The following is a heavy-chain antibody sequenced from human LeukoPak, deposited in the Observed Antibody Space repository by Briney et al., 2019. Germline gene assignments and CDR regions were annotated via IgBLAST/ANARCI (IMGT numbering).Heavy chain of an antibody. CDR2: IYSGGST. J-gene: IGHJ6*02. CDR3: ARDLRPYYYDSSHGMDV. V-gene: IGHV3-66*02. CDR1: GFTFSSYA. D-gene: IGHD3-22*01. Sequence: PGGSLRLSCAASGFTFSSYAMSWVRQAPGKGLEWVSVIYSGGSTYYADSVKGRFTISRDNSKNTLYLQMNSLRAEDTAVYYCARDLRPYYYDSSHGMDVWGQGTTVTVSS.